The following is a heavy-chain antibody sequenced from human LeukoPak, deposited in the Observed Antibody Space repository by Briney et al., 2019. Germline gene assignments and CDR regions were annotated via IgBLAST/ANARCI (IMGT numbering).Heavy chain of an antibody. J-gene: IGHJ4*02. CDR3: ARTTAMTTVLSGFDY. Sequence: GGSLRLSCAASGFTFSNYAMSWVRQAPGKGLEWVSGTSDSGDSTYYADSVKGRFTISGDNSKNTLYLQMNSLRAEDTVVYYCARTTAMTTVLSGFDYWGQGTLVTVSS. V-gene: IGHV3-23*01. CDR2: TSDSGDST. CDR1: GFTFSNYA. D-gene: IGHD4-23*01.